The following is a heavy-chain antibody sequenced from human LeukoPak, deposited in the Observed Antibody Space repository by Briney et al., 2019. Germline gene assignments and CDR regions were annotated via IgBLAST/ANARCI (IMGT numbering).Heavy chain of an antibody. V-gene: IGHV4-34*01. J-gene: IGHJ4*02. CDR3: ARARPKMWYSSSRGSNDY. CDR2: INHSGRT. CDR1: GGSFSGYY. D-gene: IGHD6-13*01. Sequence: SETLSLTCAVYGGSFSGYYWSWIRQPPGKGLEWIGEINHSGRTNYNPSLKSRVTISVDTSKNQFSLKLSSVTAADTAVYYCARARPKMWYSSSRGSNDYWGQGTLVTVSS.